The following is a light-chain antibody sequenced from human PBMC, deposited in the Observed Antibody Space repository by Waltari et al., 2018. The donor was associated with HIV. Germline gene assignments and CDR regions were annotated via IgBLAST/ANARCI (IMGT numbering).Light chain of an antibody. CDR1: SSKIGRNT. Sequence: QSVLSQPHSTSGTPGQRVTISCSGGSSKIGRNTVPWSQQLPGTAPKLLIYSNNQRPSGVPDRFSGSKSGTSASLDISGLQSEDEADYYCATWDDRMNGVVFGGGTKLTVL. CDR3: ATWDDRMNGVV. CDR2: SNN. V-gene: IGLV1-44*01. J-gene: IGLJ2*01.